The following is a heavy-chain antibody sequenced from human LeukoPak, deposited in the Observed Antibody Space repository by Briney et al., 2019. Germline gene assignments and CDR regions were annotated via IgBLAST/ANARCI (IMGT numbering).Heavy chain of an antibody. Sequence: SETLSLTCAVYGGSFSGHYWSWIRQPPGKGLEWIGEINHSGSTNYNPSLKSRVTISVDTSKNQFSLKLSSVTAADTAVYYCARGHAGYSYGYGPYYYYGMDVWGQGTTVTVSS. CDR3: ARGHAGYSYGYGPYYYYGMDV. CDR2: INHSGST. D-gene: IGHD5-18*01. V-gene: IGHV4-34*01. CDR1: GGSFSGHY. J-gene: IGHJ6*02.